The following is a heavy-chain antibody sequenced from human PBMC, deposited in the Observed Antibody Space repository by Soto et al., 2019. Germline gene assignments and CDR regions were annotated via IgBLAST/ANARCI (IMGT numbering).Heavy chain of an antibody. CDR1: GFTFSSYA. D-gene: IGHD6-19*01. V-gene: IGHV3-23*01. CDR2: ISGSGDST. J-gene: IGHJ4*02. Sequence: EVQLLESGGGLVQPGGSLRLSCAASGFTFSSYAMNWVRQAPGKGLEWVSVISGSGDSTYYADSVKGRFTISRDNSKNTLYLQMNSLRAEDTAVYYCASRSSGWFFDYWGQGTLVTASS. CDR3: ASRSSGWFFDY.